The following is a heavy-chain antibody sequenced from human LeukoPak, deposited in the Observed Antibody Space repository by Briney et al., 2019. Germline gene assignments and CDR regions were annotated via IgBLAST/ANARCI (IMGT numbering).Heavy chain of an antibody. D-gene: IGHD3-10*01. CDR1: GGTFSSYA. Sequence: GASVKVSCKASGGTFSSYAISWVRQAPGQGLECMGGIIPIFGTANYAQKFQGRVTITADESTSTAYMELSSLRSEDTAVYYCARAPGVSMVRGVITPSYYGMDVWGQGTTVTVSS. J-gene: IGHJ6*02. V-gene: IGHV1-69*13. CDR3: ARAPGVSMVRGVITPSYYGMDV. CDR2: IIPIFGTA.